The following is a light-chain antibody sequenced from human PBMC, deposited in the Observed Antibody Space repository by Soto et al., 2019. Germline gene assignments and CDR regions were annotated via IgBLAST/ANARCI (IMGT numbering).Light chain of an antibody. Sequence: DIQMTQPTTSLSASVGNRVTITCRASQAIRNDLGWYQQKPAKAPKRLIYAASNLQSGVPSRFSGSGSGTEFTLTISSLQPEDSATYYCLQHNTYPRPFGQVAKVDI. CDR2: AAS. V-gene: IGKV1-17*01. CDR3: LQHNTYPRP. J-gene: IGKJ1*01. CDR1: QAIRND.